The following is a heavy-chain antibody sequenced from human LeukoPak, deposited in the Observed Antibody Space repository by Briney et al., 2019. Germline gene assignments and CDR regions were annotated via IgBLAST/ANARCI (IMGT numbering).Heavy chain of an antibody. V-gene: IGHV4-39*02. CDR1: GGSISNRAYY. J-gene: IGHJ5*02. CDR3: ARNRYYYGSRNYGVPTWFDP. CDR2: VFYSGST. Sequence: SETLSLTCTVSGGSISNRAYYWAWIRQPPGKGLEWIGSVFYSGSTYSNPSLESRLTISVDTSKNHFSLKLSSVTAADTAVYYCARNRYYYGSRNYGVPTWFDPWGQGTLVTVSS. D-gene: IGHD3-10*01.